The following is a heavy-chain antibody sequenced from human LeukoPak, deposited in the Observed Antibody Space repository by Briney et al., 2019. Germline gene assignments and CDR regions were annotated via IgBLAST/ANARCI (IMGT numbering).Heavy chain of an antibody. CDR1: GYTFTGYY. D-gene: IGHD3-22*01. CDR2: INPNSGGT. Sequence: GASVKVSCKASGYTFTGYYMHWERQAPGQGLEWMGWINPNSGGTNYAQKFQGWVTMTRDTSISTAYMELSRLRSDDTAVYYCGRDYYDSSGDGAFDIWGQGTMVTVSS. J-gene: IGHJ3*02. V-gene: IGHV1-2*04. CDR3: GRDYYDSSGDGAFDI.